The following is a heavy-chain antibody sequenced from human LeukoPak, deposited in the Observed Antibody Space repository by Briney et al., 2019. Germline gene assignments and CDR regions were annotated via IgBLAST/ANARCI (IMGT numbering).Heavy chain of an antibody. D-gene: IGHD5-12*01. J-gene: IGHJ4*02. CDR1: GFVLSDYG. CDR3: AKESDSGYHSEGPKN. CDR2: VRNDGSNE. Sequence: GSLRLSCAASGFVLSDYGMHWVRQAPGKGLEWVAFVRNDGSNEYYVGSVKGRFTISRDKSKNTLYLQMNSLRAEDTAVYSCAKESDSGYHSEGPKNWGLGTLVTVSS. V-gene: IGHV3-30*02.